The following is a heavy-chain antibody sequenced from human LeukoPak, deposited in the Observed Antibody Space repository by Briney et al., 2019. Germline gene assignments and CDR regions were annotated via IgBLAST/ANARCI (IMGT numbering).Heavy chain of an antibody. J-gene: IGHJ4*02. D-gene: IGHD3-22*01. CDR1: GGSISSGDYY. V-gene: IGHV4-30-4*08. Sequence: SETLSLTCTVSGGSISSGDYYWSWIRQPPGKGLEWIGYIYYSGSTYYNPSLKSRVTISVDTSKNQSSLKLSSVTAADTAVYYCASSYYYDSSGFDYWGQGTLVTVSS. CDR3: ASSYYYDSSGFDY. CDR2: IYYSGST.